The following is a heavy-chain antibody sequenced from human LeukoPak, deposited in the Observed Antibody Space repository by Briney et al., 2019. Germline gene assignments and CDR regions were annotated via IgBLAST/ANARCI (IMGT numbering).Heavy chain of an antibody. CDR3: ARDLVGATSLEYYYYMDV. J-gene: IGHJ6*03. Sequence: SETLSLTCTVSGGSVSDYYWSWIRQSPGKGLEWIGYIYYTGTSYNPSLKSRVTISADTSKNQFSLNLSSVTAADTAVYYCARDLVGATSLEYYYYMDVWGKGTTVTVSS. CDR1: GGSVSDYY. CDR2: IYYTGT. V-gene: IGHV4-59*02. D-gene: IGHD1-26*01.